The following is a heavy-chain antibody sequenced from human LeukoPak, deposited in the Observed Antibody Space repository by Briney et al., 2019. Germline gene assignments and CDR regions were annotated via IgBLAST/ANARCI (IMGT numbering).Heavy chain of an antibody. Sequence: SETLSLTCTVSGGSISNYYWSWIRQPPGKGLEWIGYIYYSGSTNYNPSLKSRVTISVDTSKNQFSLKLSSVTAADTAVYYCARVAGDFWSGYYAFDIWGQGTMVTVSS. V-gene: IGHV4-59*01. CDR3: ARVAGDFWSGYYAFDI. D-gene: IGHD3-3*01. CDR1: GGSISNYY. J-gene: IGHJ3*02. CDR2: IYYSGST.